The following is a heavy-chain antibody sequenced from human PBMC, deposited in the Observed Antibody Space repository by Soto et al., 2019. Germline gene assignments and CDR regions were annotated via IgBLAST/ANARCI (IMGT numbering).Heavy chain of an antibody. CDR1: GGTFSSYA. CDR3: AREGMDYGSGTWFV. Sequence: GASVKVSCKASGGTFSSYAISWVRQAPGQGLEWMGGIIPIFGTANYAQKFQGRVTITADKSTSTAYMELSSLRSEDTAVYYCAREGMDYGSGTWFVWGQGTKVTVSS. D-gene: IGHD3-10*01. J-gene: IGHJ3*01. CDR2: IIPIFGTA. V-gene: IGHV1-69*06.